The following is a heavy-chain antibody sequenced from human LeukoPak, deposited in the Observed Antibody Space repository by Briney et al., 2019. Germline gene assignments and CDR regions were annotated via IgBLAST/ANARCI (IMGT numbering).Heavy chain of an antibody. Sequence: PSETLSLTCAVYGGSFSGYYWSWIRRPPGKGLEWIGEINHSGSTNYNPSLKSRVTISVDTSKNQFSLKLSSVTAADTAVYYCARAHPAAGFDYWGQGTLVTVSS. CDR2: INHSGST. D-gene: IGHD6-13*01. CDR3: ARAHPAAGFDY. J-gene: IGHJ4*02. V-gene: IGHV4-34*01. CDR1: GGSFSGYY.